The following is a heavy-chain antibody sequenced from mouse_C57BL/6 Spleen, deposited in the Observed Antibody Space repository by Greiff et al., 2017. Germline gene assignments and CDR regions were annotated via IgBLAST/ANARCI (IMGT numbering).Heavy chain of an antibody. V-gene: IGHV14-4*01. D-gene: IGHD1-1*01. CDR3: TTYGSSLAWFAY. CDR2: IDPENGDP. Sequence: EVRLQQSGAELVRPGASVKLSCTASGFNIKDDYLHWVKQRPEQGLEWIGWIDPENGDPEYASKFQGKATITADTSSNTAYLQLSSLTSADTAVYYCTTYGSSLAWFAYWGQGTLVTVSA. CDR1: GFNIKDDY. J-gene: IGHJ3*01.